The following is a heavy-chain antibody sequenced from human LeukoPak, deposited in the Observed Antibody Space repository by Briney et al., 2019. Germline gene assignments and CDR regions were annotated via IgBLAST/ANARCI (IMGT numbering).Heavy chain of an antibody. V-gene: IGHV1-8*01. CDR1: GYTFTSYD. D-gene: IGHD6-19*01. CDR2: MNPNSGNT. CDR3: ARSYSSGWYDYYYYYMDV. J-gene: IGHJ6*03. Sequence: GASVKVSCTASGYTFTSYDINWVRQAPGQGLEWMGWMNPNSGNTGYAQKFQGRVTMTRNTSISTAYMELSSLRSEDTAVYYCARSYSSGWYDYYYYYMDVWGKGTTVTVSS.